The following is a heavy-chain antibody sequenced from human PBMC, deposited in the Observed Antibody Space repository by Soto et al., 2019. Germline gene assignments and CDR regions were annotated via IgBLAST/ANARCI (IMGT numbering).Heavy chain of an antibody. Sequence: ESGGGLVTPGGSLRLSCAASGFTFSDYYMSWIRQAPGKGLEWVSYISSSSSYTNYADSVKGRFTISRDNAKNSLYLQMNSLRAEDTAVYYCASGIAAAGTEYWGQGTLVTVSS. CDR3: ASGIAAAGTEY. J-gene: IGHJ4*02. CDR1: GFTFSDYY. V-gene: IGHV3-11*03. D-gene: IGHD6-13*01. CDR2: ISSSSSYT.